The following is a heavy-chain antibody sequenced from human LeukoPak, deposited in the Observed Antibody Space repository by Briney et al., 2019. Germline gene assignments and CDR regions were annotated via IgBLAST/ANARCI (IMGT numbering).Heavy chain of an antibody. D-gene: IGHD1-26*01. V-gene: IGHV3-20*04. J-gene: IGHJ1*01. CDR3: ARDRGGSYMYFQD. CDR2: INRNGGRA. CDR1: GFTFDDYG. Sequence: PGGSLRLSCAASGFTFDDYGMSWVRQAPGKGLESVSGINRNGGRAGHADSVKGRFTISRDNAKNSLFLQMNSLRAEDTALYYCARDRGGSYMYFQDWGQGTLVTVSS.